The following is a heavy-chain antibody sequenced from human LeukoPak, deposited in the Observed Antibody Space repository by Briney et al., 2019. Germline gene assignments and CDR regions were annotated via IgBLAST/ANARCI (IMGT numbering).Heavy chain of an antibody. CDR3: ARGRDGYNFGWFDP. Sequence: PGGSLRLSCAASGFSFSSYWMHWVRQAPGKGLEWVSSISSSSSYIYYADSVKGRFTISRDNAKNSLYLQMNSLRAEDTAVYYCARGRDGYNFGWFDPWGQGTLVTVSS. CDR1: GFSFSSYW. CDR2: ISSSSSYI. D-gene: IGHD5-24*01. J-gene: IGHJ5*02. V-gene: IGHV3-21*01.